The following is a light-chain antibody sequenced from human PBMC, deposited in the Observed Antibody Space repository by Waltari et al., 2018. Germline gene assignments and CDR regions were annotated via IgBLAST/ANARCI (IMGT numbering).Light chain of an antibody. V-gene: IGLV2-14*03. Sequence: QSALTQPASVSGSPGQSITISCTGSSDDVGRYKFVSWYQQHPGKVPKLLLFDVPDRPSGVSDRFSGSKSGNTASLTISVLQPEDEADYYCSSHTTSSTLVFGGGTRVTVL. CDR3: SSHTTSSTLV. CDR1: SDDVGRYKF. CDR2: DVP. J-gene: IGLJ2*01.